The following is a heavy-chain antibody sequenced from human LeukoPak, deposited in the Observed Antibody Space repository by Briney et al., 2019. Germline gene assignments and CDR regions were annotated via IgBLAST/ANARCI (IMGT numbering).Heavy chain of an antibody. D-gene: IGHD3-10*01. CDR2: IYYSGST. Sequence: KPSETLSLTCTVSGGSISSSSYYWGWIRQPPGKGLEWIGSIYYSGSTYYNPPLKSRVTISVDTSKNQFSLKLGSVTAADTAVYYCARQAMVRGVINNWFDPWGQGTLVTVSS. J-gene: IGHJ5*02. CDR3: ARQAMVRGVINNWFDP. V-gene: IGHV4-39*01. CDR1: GGSISSSSYY.